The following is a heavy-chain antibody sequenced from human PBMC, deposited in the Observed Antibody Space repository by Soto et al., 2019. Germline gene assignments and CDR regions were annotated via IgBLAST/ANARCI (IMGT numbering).Heavy chain of an antibody. J-gene: IGHJ2*01. Sequence: QVQLVQSGAEVKKPGSSVKVFCKASGGTFSSYTISWVRQAPGQGLEWMGRIIPILGIANYAQKFQGRVTITADKSTSTAYMELSSLRSEDTAVYYCASPIYSSGWYPYFDLWGRGTLVTVSS. CDR1: GGTFSSYT. CDR3: ASPIYSSGWYPYFDL. CDR2: IIPILGIA. V-gene: IGHV1-69*02. D-gene: IGHD6-19*01.